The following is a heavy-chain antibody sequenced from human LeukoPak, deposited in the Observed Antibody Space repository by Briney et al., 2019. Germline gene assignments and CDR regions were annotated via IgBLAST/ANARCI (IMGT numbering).Heavy chain of an antibody. V-gene: IGHV4-38-2*02. D-gene: IGHD3-22*01. CDR2: IFHTGST. J-gene: IGHJ4*02. Sequence: SETLSLTCTVSGDSISSGNYWGWIRQPPGKGLEWIGSIFHTGSTYFNLSLKSRVTISVDTSKNQFSLRLSSVTAADTAVYYCASQHDSSGYYGYWGQGTLVTVSS. CDR1: GDSISSGNY. CDR3: ASQHDSSGYYGY.